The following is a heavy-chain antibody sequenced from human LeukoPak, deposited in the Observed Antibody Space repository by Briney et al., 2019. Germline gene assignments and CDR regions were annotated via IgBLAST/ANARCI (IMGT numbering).Heavy chain of an antibody. CDR2: IRYDGSSK. CDR1: GFTCSTSG. V-gene: IGHV3-30*02. J-gene: IGHJ4*02. Sequence: GGSLRLSCAASGFTCSTSGMHWVRQAPGKELEWVAFIRYDGSSKYFADSVKGRFTISRDNSKDTLYLQMNSLRAEDTAVYYCAKGLTFGFDYWGQGTLVTASS. D-gene: IGHD3-16*01. CDR3: AKGLTFGFDY.